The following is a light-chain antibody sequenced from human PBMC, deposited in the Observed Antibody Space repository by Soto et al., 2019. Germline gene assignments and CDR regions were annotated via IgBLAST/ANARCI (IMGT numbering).Light chain of an antibody. V-gene: IGKV3-20*01. CDR1: QSVSSGY. CDR3: QQYGNSPPT. CDR2: GAS. Sequence: EIVLTQSPGTLSLSPGERATLSCRASQSVSSGYSVWYQRKPGQAPRLLIYGASTRATGIPDRFIGSGSGTDFTLTISRLEPEDFAVYFCQQYGNSPPTFGQGTKVDIK. J-gene: IGKJ1*01.